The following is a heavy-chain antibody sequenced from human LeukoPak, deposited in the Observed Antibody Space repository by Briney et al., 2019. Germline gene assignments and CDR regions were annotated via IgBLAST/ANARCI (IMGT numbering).Heavy chain of an antibody. V-gene: IGHV3-11*04. CDR2: ISPSGSTI. Sequence: PGGSLRLSCAASGFTFSDYYMSWIRQAPGKGLEWISYISPSGSTIYYADSVKGRFTISRDNAKNSLYLQMNSLRAEDTADYCAELGITMIGGVWGKGTTVTISS. CDR3: AELGITMIGGV. D-gene: IGHD3-10*02. J-gene: IGHJ6*04. CDR1: GFTFSDYY.